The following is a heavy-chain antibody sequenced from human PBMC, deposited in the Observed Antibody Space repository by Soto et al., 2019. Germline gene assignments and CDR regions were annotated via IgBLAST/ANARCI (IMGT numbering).Heavy chain of an antibody. V-gene: IGHV4-4*07. J-gene: IGHJ5*02. Sequence: PSETLSLTCTVSGGSISSYYWSWIRQPAGKGLEWIGRTYTSGSTNYNPSLESRVTMSVDTSKNQFSLKLSSVTAADTAVYYCARDGVTMVRGVKNWFDPWGQGTLVTVSS. CDR2: TYTSGST. CDR3: ARDGVTMVRGVKNWFDP. D-gene: IGHD3-10*01. CDR1: GGSISSYY.